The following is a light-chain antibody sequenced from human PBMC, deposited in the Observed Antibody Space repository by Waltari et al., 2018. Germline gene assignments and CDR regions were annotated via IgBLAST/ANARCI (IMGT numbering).Light chain of an antibody. V-gene: IGLV1-44*01. CDR2: SCS. CDR1: ISNIGRNS. J-gene: IGLJ2*01. CDR3: ASWDDSLNGMVI. Sequence: QSVLTQPPSASGTPGQRVTIPCSGSISNIGRNSVPWYQQVPGTAPNLLIYSCSQRPAGVPDRFSCSKSGTSASLAISGLQSEDEGDYYCASWDDSLNGMVIFGGGTKLTV.